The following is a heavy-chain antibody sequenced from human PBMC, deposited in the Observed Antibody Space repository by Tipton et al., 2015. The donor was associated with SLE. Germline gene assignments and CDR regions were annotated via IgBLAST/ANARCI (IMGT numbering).Heavy chain of an antibody. V-gene: IGHV4-59*12. D-gene: IGHD1-26*01. CDR2: IYHSGST. J-gene: IGHJ2*01. Sequence: TLSLTCTVSGGSISSYYWSWIRQPPGKGLEWIGYIYHSGSTYYNPSLKSRVTISVDRSKNQSSLKLSSVTAADTAVYYCARGGSGSYHWYFDLWGRGTLVTVSS. CDR3: ARGGSGSYHWYFDL. CDR1: GGSISSYY.